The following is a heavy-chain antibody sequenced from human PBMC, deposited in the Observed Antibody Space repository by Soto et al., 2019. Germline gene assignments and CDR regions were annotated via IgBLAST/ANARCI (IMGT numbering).Heavy chain of an antibody. CDR3: ARDRVGINGYYYMDV. V-gene: IGHV3-66*01. CDR1: GFTVSSNY. D-gene: IGHD3-3*01. Sequence: GGSLRLSCAASGFTVSSNYMSWVRQAPGKGLEWVSVIYSGGSTYYADSVKGRFTISRDNSKNTLYLQMNSLRAEDTAVYYCARDRVGINGYYYMDVWGKGTTVTVSS. J-gene: IGHJ6*03. CDR2: IYSGGST.